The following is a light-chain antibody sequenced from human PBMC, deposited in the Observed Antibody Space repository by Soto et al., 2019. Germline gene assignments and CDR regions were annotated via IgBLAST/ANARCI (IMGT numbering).Light chain of an antibody. CDR1: QGISSY. J-gene: IGKJ1*01. Sequence: DSHMPQPPSSLSTSVGGTLASPFRASQGISSYLAWYQQKPGKVPKLLIYAASSLESGVPSRFSGSGSGTDFTLTISSLQAEDVAVYYCQQYYNFPWTFGQGTKVDIK. CDR2: AAS. CDR3: QQYYNFPWT. V-gene: IGKV1-27*01.